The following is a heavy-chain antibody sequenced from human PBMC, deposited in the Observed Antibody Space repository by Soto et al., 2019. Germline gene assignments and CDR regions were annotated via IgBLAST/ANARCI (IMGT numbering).Heavy chain of an antibody. Sequence: QVQLVESGGGVVQPGRSLRLSCAASGFTFSDYSMHWVRQAPGKGLEWVAVISDDRNTKYYADSVKARFTISRDNSKNTLYLQMSSLRVEDTAVYYCATKIVLGYWGQEALVTVSS. CDR3: ATKIVLGY. J-gene: IGHJ4*02. CDR1: GFTFSDYS. CDR2: ISDDRNTK. V-gene: IGHV3-30-3*01. D-gene: IGHD2-2*01.